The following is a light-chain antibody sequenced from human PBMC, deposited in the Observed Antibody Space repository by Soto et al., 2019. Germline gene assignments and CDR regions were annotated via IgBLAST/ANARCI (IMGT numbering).Light chain of an antibody. CDR1: QGFSNS. Sequence: DIQMTQSPSSLTASIGDRVTISCRASQGFSNSLAWYQQKPGKVPTLLIYGASILQSGVPSRFSSSGSGTEFNLTISCLQDEDVATYYYQKYDGAPLTFGGGKKVQIK. V-gene: IGKV1-27*01. CDR3: QKYDGAPLT. CDR2: GAS. J-gene: IGKJ4*01.